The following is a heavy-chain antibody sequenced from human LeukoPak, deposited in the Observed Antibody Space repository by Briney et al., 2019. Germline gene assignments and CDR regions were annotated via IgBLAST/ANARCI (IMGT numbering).Heavy chain of an antibody. CDR2: LYYSGNT. J-gene: IGHJ4*02. V-gene: IGHV4-59*08. CDR3: ARGSSPFDY. Sequence: PSETLSLTCTVSGGXIXSYYWSWIRQPPGKGLEWIGSLYYSGNTNYNPSLKSRVTISLATSKNQFSLKLSSVTAADTAVYYCARGSSPFDYWGQGTLVTVSS. CDR1: GGXIXSYY.